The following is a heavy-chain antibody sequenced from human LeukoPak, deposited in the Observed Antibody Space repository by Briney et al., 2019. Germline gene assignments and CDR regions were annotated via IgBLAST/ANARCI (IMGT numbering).Heavy chain of an antibody. Sequence: GSLRLSCAASGFTFSDYYMSWIRQAPGKGLEWVSYISSSSSYINYADSVKGRFTISRDNAKNSLSLQMNSLRAEDTAVYYCARVTYYYDSSGYSDYWGQGTLVTVSS. J-gene: IGHJ4*02. CDR3: ARVTYYYDSSGYSDY. V-gene: IGHV3-11*05. CDR2: ISSSSSYI. CDR1: GFTFSDYY. D-gene: IGHD3-22*01.